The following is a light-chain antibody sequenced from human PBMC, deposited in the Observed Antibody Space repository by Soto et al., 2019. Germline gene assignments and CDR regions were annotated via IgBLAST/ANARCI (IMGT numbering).Light chain of an antibody. CDR3: VLVYSGTRRV. V-gene: IGLV7-46*01. CDR2: DTD. Sequence: QAVVTQEPSLTVSPGGTVTLTCGSSTGAVTRTHFTYWFQQKPGQAPRTLFYDTDNTYSWTPARFSGSLLGGPAALTLAGEQPEEEADYYCVLVYSGTRRVFGAGTKLTVL. J-gene: IGLJ1*01. CDR1: TGAVTRTHF.